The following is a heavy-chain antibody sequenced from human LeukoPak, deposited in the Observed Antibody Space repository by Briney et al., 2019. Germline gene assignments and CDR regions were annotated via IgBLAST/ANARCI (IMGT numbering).Heavy chain of an antibody. CDR3: ARAELEYYGSGSYLSYPRYMDV. D-gene: IGHD3-10*01. CDR1: GYTFTSYG. J-gene: IGHJ6*02. V-gene: IGHV1-18*01. CDR2: ISAYNGNT. Sequence: EASVKVSCKASGYTFTSYGISRVRQAPGQGLEWMGWISAYNGNTNYAQKLQGRVTMTTDTSTSTAYMELRSLRSDDTAVYYCARAELEYYGSGSYLSYPRYMDVWGQGTTVTVSS.